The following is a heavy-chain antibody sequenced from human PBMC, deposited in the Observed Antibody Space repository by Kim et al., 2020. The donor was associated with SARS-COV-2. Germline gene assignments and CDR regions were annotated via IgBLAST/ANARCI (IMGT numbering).Heavy chain of an antibody. J-gene: IGHJ4*02. Sequence: SETLSLTCAVYGGSFSGYYWSWIRQPPGKGLEWIGEINHSGSTNYNPSLKSRVTISVDTSKNQFSLKLSSVTAADTAVYYCARESGISIAARPDYWGQGSLVTVS. D-gene: IGHD6-6*01. CDR3: ARESGISIAARPDY. CDR1: GGSFSGYY. CDR2: INHSGST. V-gene: IGHV4-34*01.